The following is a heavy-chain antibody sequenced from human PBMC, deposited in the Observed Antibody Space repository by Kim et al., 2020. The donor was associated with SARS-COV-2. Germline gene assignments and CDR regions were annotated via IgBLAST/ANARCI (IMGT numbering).Heavy chain of an antibody. J-gene: IGHJ6*02. CDR3: ARVRNSWSYYYYYYGMDV. Sequence: SETLSLTCAVYGGSFSGYYWSWIRQPPGKGLEWIGEINHSGSTNYNPSLKSRVTISVDTSKNQFSLKLSSVTAADTAVYYCARVRNSWSYYYYYYGMDVWGQGTTVTVSS. D-gene: IGHD6-13*01. CDR2: INHSGST. V-gene: IGHV4-34*01. CDR1: GGSFSGYY.